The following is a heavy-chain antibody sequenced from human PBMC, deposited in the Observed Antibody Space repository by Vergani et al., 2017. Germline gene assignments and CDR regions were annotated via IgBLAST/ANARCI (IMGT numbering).Heavy chain of an antibody. V-gene: IGHV3-23*01. Sequence: EVQLLESGGGLVQPGGSLRLSCAASGFTFSSYAMSWVRQAPGKGLEWVSAISGSGGSTYYADSVKGRFTISRDNSTNTLYLQMNSLRAEDTAVYYCAKDSVAGLGAFVIWGQGTMVTVSS. CDR1: GFTFSSYA. CDR2: ISGSGGST. D-gene: IGHD6-19*01. CDR3: AKDSVAGLGAFVI. J-gene: IGHJ3*02.